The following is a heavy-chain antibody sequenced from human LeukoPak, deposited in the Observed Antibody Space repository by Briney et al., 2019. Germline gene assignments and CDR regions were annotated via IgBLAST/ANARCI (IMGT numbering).Heavy chain of an antibody. CDR1: GFTFSSYA. D-gene: IGHD3-16*02. Sequence: GGSLRLSCAASGFTFSSYAMRWVRQAPGKGLEWVSAISGSGGSKYYADSVKGRFTISRDNSKNTPYLQMNRLRAEDTAVYYCAKVHYDYVWGSYRPLYYDGMEASGQGDTVTASS. CDR3: AKVHYDYVWGSYRPLYYDGMEA. CDR2: ISGSGGSK. V-gene: IGHV3-23*01. J-gene: IGHJ6*02.